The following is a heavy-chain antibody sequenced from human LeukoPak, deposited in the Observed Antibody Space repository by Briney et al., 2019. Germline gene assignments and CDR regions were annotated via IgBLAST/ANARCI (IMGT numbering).Heavy chain of an antibody. CDR3: ATNLIGAGEYFQQ. V-gene: IGHV3-11*01. J-gene: IGHJ1*01. Sequence: PGGSLRLSCAASGLRLSDYYVSWIRQAPGKGLQWVSYISSGGDIMHYADSVKGRFTSSRDNAKNSGYLEMNSLGAEDTAVYYCATNLIGAGEYFQQWGQGTLVTVSS. CDR2: ISSGGDIM. D-gene: IGHD2/OR15-2a*01. CDR1: GLRLSDYY.